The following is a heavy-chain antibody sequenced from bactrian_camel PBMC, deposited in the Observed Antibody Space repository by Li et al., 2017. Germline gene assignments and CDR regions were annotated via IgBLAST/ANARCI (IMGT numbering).Heavy chain of an antibody. CDR1: GFTFSSYY. V-gene: IGHV3S67*01. D-gene: IGHD2*01. Sequence: VQLVESGGGSVQPGGSLRLSCVGSGFTFSSYYMAWFRQAPGKEREAVAAIDIRGAPTYTYAVSGRFSISRDNAENTLYLQMNDLKIEGTAEYYCAADAVNLQMARWYTYWGQGTQVTVS. CDR3: AADAVNLQMARWYTY. J-gene: IGHJ4*01. CDR2: IDIRGAP.